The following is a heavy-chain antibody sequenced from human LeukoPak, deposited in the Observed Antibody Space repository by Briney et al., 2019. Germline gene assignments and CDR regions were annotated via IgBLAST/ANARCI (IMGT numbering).Heavy chain of an antibody. D-gene: IGHD4/OR15-4a*01. CDR3: ARIYGGYVDY. V-gene: IGHV1-2*02. CDR2: INPKSGGT. Sequence: SAVKVSCKASGYTFTYYYFHWVRQAPGQGLEWMGWINPKSGGTNYAQKFQGRVNMTRDTSITTEYMELSRLRSDETAVYLCARIYGGYVDYWGQGTLVTVSS. CDR1: GYTFTYYY. J-gene: IGHJ4*02.